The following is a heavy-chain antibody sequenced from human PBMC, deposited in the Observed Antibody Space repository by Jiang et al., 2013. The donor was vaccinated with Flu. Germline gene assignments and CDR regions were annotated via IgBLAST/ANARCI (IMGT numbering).Heavy chain of an antibody. D-gene: IGHD6-19*01. CDR3: ARWGFSAVYSSDWYDYYYALDV. V-gene: IGHV3-7*01. CDR1: GFTFSSYW. J-gene: IGHJ6*02. CDR2: IKRGGSEK. Sequence: VQLLESGGGLVQPGRSLRLSCAASGFTFSSYWMSWVRQAPGRGLEWVANIKRGGSEKYYVDSVKGRFTISRDNGKNLLYLQMNSLTAEDTAVYYCARWGFSAVYSSDWYDYYYALDVWGQGTTVTVSS.